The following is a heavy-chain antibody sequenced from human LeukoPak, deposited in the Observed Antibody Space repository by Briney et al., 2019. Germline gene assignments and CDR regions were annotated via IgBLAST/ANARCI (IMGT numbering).Heavy chain of an antibody. V-gene: IGHV3-7*01. J-gene: IGHJ4*02. CDR1: GFTFSTYW. CDR2: INQDGSEK. D-gene: IGHD3-10*01. Sequence: PGGSLRLSCAASGFTFSTYWMNWVRQAPGKGPEWVANINQDGSEKYYVDSVKGRFTISRDNAKNSLYLQMNSLRAEDTAVYYCARWGSVTMVRGVVTPFDYWGQGVLVTVSS. CDR3: ARWGSVTMVRGVVTPFDY.